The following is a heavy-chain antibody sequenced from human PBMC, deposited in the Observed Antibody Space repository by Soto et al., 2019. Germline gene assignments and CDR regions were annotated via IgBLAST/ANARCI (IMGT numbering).Heavy chain of an antibody. D-gene: IGHD3-3*01. Sequence: PGGSLRLSCAASGFTFSIYAMSWVRQAPGKGLEWVSTIGGSGGGTSYADIVRGRFTISRDNAKNSLYLQMNSLRAEDTALYYCAKEDTIFGPHGMDVWGQGTTVTVSS. CDR3: AKEDTIFGPHGMDV. CDR1: GFTFSIYA. V-gene: IGHV3-23*01. CDR2: IGGSGGGT. J-gene: IGHJ6*02.